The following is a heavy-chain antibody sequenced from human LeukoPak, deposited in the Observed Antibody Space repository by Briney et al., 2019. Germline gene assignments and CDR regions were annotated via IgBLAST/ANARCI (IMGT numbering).Heavy chain of an antibody. CDR3: GRDHRNTLYGAGTVDY. D-gene: IGHD3-10*01. Sequence: ASVKVSCKVSGYTLTELSMHWVRQAPGKGLEWMGGFDPEDGETIYAQKFQGRVTMTEDTSTSTAYMELRSLTSDDTAVYYCGRDHRNTLYGAGTVDYWGQGTLVTVSS. CDR1: GYTLTELS. V-gene: IGHV1-24*01. CDR2: FDPEDGET. J-gene: IGHJ4*02.